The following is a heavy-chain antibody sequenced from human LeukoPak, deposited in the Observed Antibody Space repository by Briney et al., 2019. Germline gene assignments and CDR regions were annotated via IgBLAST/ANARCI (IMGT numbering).Heavy chain of an antibody. Sequence: GGSLRLSCAASGFTFSSYGMHWVRQAPGKGLEWVAFIRYDGSNKYYADSVKGRFTISRDNFKNTLYLQMNSLRVEDTAVYYCASMEHYYDSSGYSIDYWGQGTLVTVSS. D-gene: IGHD3-22*01. J-gene: IGHJ4*02. CDR1: GFTFSSYG. CDR3: ASMEHYYDSSGYSIDY. CDR2: IRYDGSNK. V-gene: IGHV3-30*02.